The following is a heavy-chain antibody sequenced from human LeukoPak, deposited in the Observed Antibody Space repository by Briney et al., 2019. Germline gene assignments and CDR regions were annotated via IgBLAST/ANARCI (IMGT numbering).Heavy chain of an antibody. CDR1: GGSISSGDYY. J-gene: IGHJ2*01. CDR2: IYYSGST. Sequence: SETLSLTCTVSGGSISSGDYYWSWIRQPPGKGLEWIGYIYYSGSTYYYPSLKSRVTISVDTSKNQFSLKLSSVTAADTAVYYCARDLLSYWYFDLWGRGTLVTVSS. V-gene: IGHV4-30-4*01. CDR3: ARDLLSYWYFDL.